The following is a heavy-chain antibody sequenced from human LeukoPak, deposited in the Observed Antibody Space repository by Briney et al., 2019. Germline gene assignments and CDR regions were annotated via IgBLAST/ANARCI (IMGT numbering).Heavy chain of an antibody. J-gene: IGHJ4*02. V-gene: IGHV3-33*04. D-gene: IGHD1-14*01. CDR3: ATSSPRNYFDH. CDR2: IWYDGSQK. Sequence: WVAVIWYDGSQKYYADSVKGRFTISRDDSKNTIYLQMDSLRAEDTAVYYCATSSPRNYFDHWGQGTLVTVSS.